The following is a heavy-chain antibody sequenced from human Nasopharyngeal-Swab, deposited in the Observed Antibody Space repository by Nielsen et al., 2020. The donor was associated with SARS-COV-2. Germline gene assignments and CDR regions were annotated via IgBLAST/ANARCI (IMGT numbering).Heavy chain of an antibody. V-gene: IGHV1-69*06. Sequence: VRQMPGKGLEWMGGIIPIFGTANYAQKFQGRVTITADKSTSTAYMELSSLRSEDTAVYYCARGGGCSGGSCYYDYWGQGTLVTVSS. CDR3: ARGGGCSGGSCYYDY. D-gene: IGHD2-15*01. CDR2: IIPIFGTA. J-gene: IGHJ4*02.